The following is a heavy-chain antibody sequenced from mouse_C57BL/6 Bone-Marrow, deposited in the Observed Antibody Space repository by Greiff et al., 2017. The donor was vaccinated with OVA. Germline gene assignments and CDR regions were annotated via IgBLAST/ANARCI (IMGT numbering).Heavy chain of an antibody. CDR1: GFNINDYY. J-gene: IGHJ2*01. CDR3: GCYGSSVDY. CDR2: IYPEDGDT. Sequence: VQLQQSGAELVKPGASVKLSCTASGFNINDYYMHWVKQRTEQGLEWIGRIYPEDGDTKYAPKFQGKATMTADTSSNTAYLQLSSLTSEDAAVYYCGCYGSSVDYWGKGTTLTVSS. D-gene: IGHD1-1*01. V-gene: IGHV14-2*01.